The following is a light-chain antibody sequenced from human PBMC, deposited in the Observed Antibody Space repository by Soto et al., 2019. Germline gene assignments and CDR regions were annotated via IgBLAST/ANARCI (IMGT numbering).Light chain of an antibody. CDR1: QSIRNW. CDR2: DAS. J-gene: IGKJ1*01. Sequence: DIQMTQSPSTLSASVGDRVTITCRASQSIRNWLAWYQQKPGKVPKLLIYDASSLASGVPSRFSGSGSGTEFTLTISSLQPDDFASFYCQEYNSYTWTFGQGTK. V-gene: IGKV1-5*01. CDR3: QEYNSYTWT.